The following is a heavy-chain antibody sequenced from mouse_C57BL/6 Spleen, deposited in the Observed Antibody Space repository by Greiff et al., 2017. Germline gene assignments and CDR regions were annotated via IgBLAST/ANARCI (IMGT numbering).Heavy chain of an antibody. CDR3: ARGYYSNLDY. Sequence: QVQLQQPWAELVKPGASVKLSCKASGYTFTSYWMHWVKQRPGQGLEWIGMIHPNSGSTNYHATFKSKATLTVDKSSSTAYMQLSSLTSEDSAVYYCARGYYSNLDYWGQGTTLTVSS. D-gene: IGHD2-5*01. J-gene: IGHJ2*01. CDR2: IHPNSGST. CDR1: GYTFTSYW. V-gene: IGHV1-64*01.